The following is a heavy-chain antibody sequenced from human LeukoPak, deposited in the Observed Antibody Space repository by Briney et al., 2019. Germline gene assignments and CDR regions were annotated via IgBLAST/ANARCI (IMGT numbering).Heavy chain of an antibody. D-gene: IGHD3-16*02. CDR1: GFTFSSYG. Sequence: GGSLRLSCAASGFTFSSYGMHWVRQAPGKGLEWVAVIWYDGSNKYYADSVKGRFTISRDNSKNTLYLQMNSLRAEDTAVYYCAAWYYDYVWGSYRSYFDYWGQGTLVTVSS. V-gene: IGHV3-33*01. J-gene: IGHJ4*02. CDR2: IWYDGSNK. CDR3: AAWYYDYVWGSYRSYFDY.